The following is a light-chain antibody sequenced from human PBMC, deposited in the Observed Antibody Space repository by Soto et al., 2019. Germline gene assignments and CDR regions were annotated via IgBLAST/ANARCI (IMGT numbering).Light chain of an antibody. J-gene: IGKJ4*01. V-gene: IGKV3D-20*02. CDR1: ERLSSVY. Sequence: EIVLTQSPGTLSLSPGERATLSCRASERLSSVYLAWYQQRPGQPPRLLIYGTSSRATGIPDRFSGSGSGTDFTLTISSLEPEDFAVYYCQQRSNWPLTCGGGTKGDI. CDR3: QQRSNWPLT. CDR2: GTS.